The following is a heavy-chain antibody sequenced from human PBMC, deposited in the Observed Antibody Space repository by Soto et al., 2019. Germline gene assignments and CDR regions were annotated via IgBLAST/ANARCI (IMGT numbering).Heavy chain of an antibody. Sequence: QVQLVQSGAEVKKPGSSVKVSCQAAGGTFNTYSINWVRQAPGQGLEWMGRITPIVGIAKYAQKFQGRVAITADKATGTGYMMEVNSLSLEHTAMYYCARAMVVGATGAFDIWGPGTMVTVSS. J-gene: IGHJ3*02. CDR1: GGTFNTYS. V-gene: IGHV1-69*02. CDR2: ITPIVGIA. D-gene: IGHD2-15*01. CDR3: ARAMVVGATGAFDI.